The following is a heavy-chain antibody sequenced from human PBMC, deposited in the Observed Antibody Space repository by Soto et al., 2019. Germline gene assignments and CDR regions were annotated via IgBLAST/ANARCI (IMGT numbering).Heavy chain of an antibody. J-gene: IGHJ6*02. CDR3: ARGRDSNYENYYYYYGMDV. CDR2: INLSGST. V-gene: IGHV4-34*01. D-gene: IGHD4-4*01. CDR1: GGSFSGYY. Sequence: SETLSLTCAVYGGSFSGYYWSWIRQPPGKGLEWIGEINLSGSTNYNPSLKIRVTISVDTSKNQFSLKLSSVTAADTSVYYCARGRDSNYENYYYYYGMDVWGQGTTVNVS.